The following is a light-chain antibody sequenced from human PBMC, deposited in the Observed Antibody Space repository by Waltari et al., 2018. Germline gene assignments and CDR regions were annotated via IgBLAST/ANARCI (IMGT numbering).Light chain of an antibody. Sequence: YVLTQPPSVSVDPGKTARLTCGGDNSGSKSVNWYQQKPGQAPVLVMFYDSDRPSVIPGRFPGSNSGTPATLTISWVEAGDEADYHCQVWDDVTDSGVFGGGTKLTVL. J-gene: IGLJ3*02. CDR1: NSGSKS. V-gene: IGLV3-21*04. CDR3: QVWDDVTDSGV. CDR2: YDS.